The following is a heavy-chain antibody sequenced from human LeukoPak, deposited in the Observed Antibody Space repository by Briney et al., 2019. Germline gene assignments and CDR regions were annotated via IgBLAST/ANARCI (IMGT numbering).Heavy chain of an antibody. CDR1: GGSISSDNW. CDR3: ARVRGATVTTGDYYYYYMDV. J-gene: IGHJ6*03. Sequence: KPSETLSLTCAVSGGSISSDNWWSWVRQPPGKGLEWIAEMHHSGSANYNPSLKSRVTMSVDTSKNQFSLKLTSVTAADTAVYYCARVRGATVTTGDYYYYYMDVWGKGTTVTISS. CDR2: MHHSGSA. V-gene: IGHV4-4*02. D-gene: IGHD4-17*01.